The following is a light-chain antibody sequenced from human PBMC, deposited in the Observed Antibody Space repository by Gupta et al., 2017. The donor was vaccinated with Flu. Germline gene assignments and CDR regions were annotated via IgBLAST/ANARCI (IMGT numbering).Light chain of an antibody. V-gene: IGKV3-15*01. CDR3: QQYNNWPPERT. J-gene: IGKJ1*01. Sequence: TLSVSPGERATLSCRASQSVSSNLAWYQQKPGQAPRLLIYGASTRATGIPARFSGSGSGTEFTLTISSLQSEDFAVYYCQQYNNWPPERTFGQGTKVEIK. CDR2: GAS. CDR1: QSVSSN.